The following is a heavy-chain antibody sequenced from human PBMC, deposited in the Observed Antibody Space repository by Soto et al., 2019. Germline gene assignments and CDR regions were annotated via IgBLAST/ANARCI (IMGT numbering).Heavy chain of an antibody. CDR3: ARRRYCDNSGYSIVSAFDI. V-gene: IGHV1-69*13. Sequence: SVKGSCKASGYTFTSYGISWVRQAPGQGLEWMGGIIPIFGTANYAQKFQGRVTITADESTSTAYMELSSLRSEDTAVYYCARRRYCDNSGYSIVSAFDIWGQGTRVTVSS. CDR2: IIPIFGTA. D-gene: IGHD3-22*01. CDR1: GYTFTSYG. J-gene: IGHJ3*02.